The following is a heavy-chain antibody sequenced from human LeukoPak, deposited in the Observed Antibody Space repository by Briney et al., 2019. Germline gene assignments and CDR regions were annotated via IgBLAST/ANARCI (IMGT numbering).Heavy chain of an antibody. CDR2: INHSGST. Sequence: KTSETLSLTCAVYGGSFSGYYWSWIRQPPGKGLEWIGEINHSGSTNYNPSLKSRVTISVDTSKNQFSLKLSSVTAADTAVYYCARHSLNFYYYGSGSIRPFDYWGQGTLVTVSS. D-gene: IGHD3-10*01. J-gene: IGHJ4*02. CDR3: ARHSLNFYYYGSGSIRPFDY. CDR1: GGSFSGYY. V-gene: IGHV4-34*01.